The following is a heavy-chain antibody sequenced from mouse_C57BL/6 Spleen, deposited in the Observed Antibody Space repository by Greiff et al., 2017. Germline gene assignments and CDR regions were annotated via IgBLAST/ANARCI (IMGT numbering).Heavy chain of an antibody. Sequence: VQLVESGGGLVQPKGSLKLSCAASGFSFNTYAMNWVRQAPGKGVEWVARIRSKSNNYATYYADSVKDRFTISRDNSESMLYLQMNNLKTEDTAMYYCVRLTPLDNCDEGYFDYWGQGTTLTVSS. CDR3: VRLTPLDNCDEGYFDY. CDR2: IRSKSNNYAT. D-gene: IGHD6-1*01. CDR1: GFSFNTYA. J-gene: IGHJ2*01. V-gene: IGHV10-1*01.